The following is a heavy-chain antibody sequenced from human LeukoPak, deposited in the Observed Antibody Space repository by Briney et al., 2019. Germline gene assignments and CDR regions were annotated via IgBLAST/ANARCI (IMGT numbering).Heavy chain of an antibody. D-gene: IGHD4-17*01. J-gene: IGHJ4*02. V-gene: IGHV3-30*18. CDR2: ISYDGSKE. CDR3: AKDSQDYGLDY. Sequence: PGRSLRLSCAASGFTFSSYGMHWVRQAPGQGLEWVTYISYDGSKEYYADSVKGRFTISRDNSKNTLYLQMNSLRTDDTAVYYCAKDSQDYGLDYWGQGTLVTVSS. CDR1: GFTFSSYG.